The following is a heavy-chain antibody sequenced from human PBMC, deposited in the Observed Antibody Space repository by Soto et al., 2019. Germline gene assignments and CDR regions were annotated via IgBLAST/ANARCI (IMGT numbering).Heavy chain of an antibody. J-gene: IGHJ5*02. CDR2: IYHNGIA. Sequence: PSETLSLICAVSRGSISISNWWIWVRESPGKGLEWIGEIYHNGIANYNPSLKSRVTISIDKSNNQLSLKLTSVTAADTAVYYCAARVFASGNYSAESWGQGSPFTVS. D-gene: IGHD3-10*01. CDR3: AARVFASGNYSAES. V-gene: IGHV4-4*02. CDR1: RGSISISNW.